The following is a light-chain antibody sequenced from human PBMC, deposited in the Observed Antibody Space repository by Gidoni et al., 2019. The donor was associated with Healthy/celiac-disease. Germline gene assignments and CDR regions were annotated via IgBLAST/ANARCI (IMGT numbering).Light chain of an antibody. CDR1: SSDVGGYNY. V-gene: IGLV2-14*01. CDR2: DVS. J-gene: IGLJ2*01. Sequence: QSALTQPAPVSGSPGQSITISCTGTSSDVGGYNYVSWYQQHPGKAPKLMIYDVSNRPSGVSNRFSGSKSVNTASLTISGLQAEDEADYYCSSYTSSSTPYVVFGGGTKLTVL. CDR3: SSYTSSSTPYVV.